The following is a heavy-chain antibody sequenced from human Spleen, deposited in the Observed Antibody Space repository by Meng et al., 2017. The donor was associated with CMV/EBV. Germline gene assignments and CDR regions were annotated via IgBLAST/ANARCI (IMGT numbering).Heavy chain of an antibody. V-gene: IGHV4-39*01. J-gene: IGHJ4*02. CDR3: ARISAGSGYYMYTKIDY. D-gene: IGHD3-3*01. CDR1: VITCRYD. Sequence: VITCRYDWGCIRQASRKGLGWIGNIYSDGSTSTNPSVKSRVTISVATSKDQFSLQLSSVTAADTAVYYCARISAGSGYYMYTKIDYWGQGTLVTVSS. CDR2: IYSDGST.